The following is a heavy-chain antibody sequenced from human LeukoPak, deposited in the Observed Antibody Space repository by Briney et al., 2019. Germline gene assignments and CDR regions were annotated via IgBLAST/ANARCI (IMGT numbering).Heavy chain of an antibody. D-gene: IGHD2-15*01. Sequence: GGSLRLSRAASGFTFSSYAMSWVRQAPGKGLEWVSAISGSGGSAYYADSVKGRFTISRDNSKNTLYLQMNSLRAEDTAVYYCASRSSVAASGPGWGQGTLVTVSS. CDR1: GFTFSSYA. J-gene: IGHJ4*02. CDR3: ASRSSVAASGPG. V-gene: IGHV3-23*01. CDR2: ISGSGGSA.